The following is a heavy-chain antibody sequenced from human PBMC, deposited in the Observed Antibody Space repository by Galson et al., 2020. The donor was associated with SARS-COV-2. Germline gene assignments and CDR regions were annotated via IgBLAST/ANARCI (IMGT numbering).Heavy chain of an antibody. D-gene: IGHD3-3*01. CDR1: GGSISSYY. J-gene: IGHJ4*02. CDR2: IYYSGST. CDR3: ARVSSITIFGVVIQATYFDD. V-gene: IGHV4-59*01. Sequence: SETLSLTCTVSGGSISSYYWSWIRQPPGKGLEWIGYIYYSGSTNYNPSLTSRVTISVDTSKNQFSLKLSSVTAADAAVYYCARVSSITIFGVVIQATYFDDWGQGTLVTVSS.